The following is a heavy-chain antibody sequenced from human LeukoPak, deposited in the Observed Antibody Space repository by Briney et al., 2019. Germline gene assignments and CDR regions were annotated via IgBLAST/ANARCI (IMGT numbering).Heavy chain of an antibody. CDR2: INHSGCT. D-gene: IGHD3-16*02. J-gene: IGHJ4*02. CDR1: GGSFSCYY. CDR3: ARGRITFGGVIVGRFDY. Sequence: KPADTLSLTCAAYGGSFSCYYWSWIGQPPGKGLEWIGEINHSGCTNYSPSLKSRVTISVDTSKNQFSLKLSSVTAADTAVYYCARGRITFGGVIVGRFDYWGKGTVVTVSS. V-gene: IGHV4-34*01.